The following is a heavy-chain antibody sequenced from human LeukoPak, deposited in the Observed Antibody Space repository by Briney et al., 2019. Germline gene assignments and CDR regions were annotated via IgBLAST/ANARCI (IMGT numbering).Heavy chain of an antibody. D-gene: IGHD6-19*01. CDR3: ARVRLGRGLDY. CDR1: GGSISSSY. Sequence: SETLSLTCTVSGGSISSSYWGWIRQPPGKGLEWIGGIHHSGSTYYNPSLKSRVTISVGTSKNQFSLKLSSVTAADTAVYYCARVRLGRGLDYWGQGTLVIVSS. CDR2: IHHSGST. V-gene: IGHV4-59*12. J-gene: IGHJ4*02.